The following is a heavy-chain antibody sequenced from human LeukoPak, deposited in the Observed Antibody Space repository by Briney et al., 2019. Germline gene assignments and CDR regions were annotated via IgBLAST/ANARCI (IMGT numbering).Heavy chain of an antibody. J-gene: IGHJ4*02. Sequence: PGGSLRLSCAASGFTFSSYAMHWVRQAPGKGLEWVAVISYDGSNKYYADSVKGRFTISRNNSKNTLYLQMNSLGAEDTAVYYCARAAIAAAVPNSGGGVFDYWGQGTLVTVSS. D-gene: IGHD6-13*01. CDR2: ISYDGSNK. CDR1: GFTFSSYA. V-gene: IGHV3-30-3*01. CDR3: ARAAIAAAVPNSGGGVFDY.